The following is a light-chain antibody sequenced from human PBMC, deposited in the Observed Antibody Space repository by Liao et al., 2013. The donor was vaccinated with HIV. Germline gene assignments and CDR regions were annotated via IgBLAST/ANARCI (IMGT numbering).Light chain of an antibody. V-gene: IGLV3-1*01. Sequence: SYELTQAPSVSVSPGQTASITCSGDKLGQKYAWWYQQRPGQSPVMVIYQDSRRPSGIPERFSGSNSEYTATLTISETLAMDEADYFCQAWGSGTVGFGGGTKVTVL. CDR3: QAWGSGTVG. J-gene: IGLJ3*02. CDR1: KLGQKY. CDR2: QDS.